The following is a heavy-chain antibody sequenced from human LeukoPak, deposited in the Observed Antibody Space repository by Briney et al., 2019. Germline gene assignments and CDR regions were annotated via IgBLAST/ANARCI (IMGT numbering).Heavy chain of an antibody. Sequence: SETLSPTCTVSGGSISSSSYYWGWIRQPPGKGLEWIGSIYYSGSTYYNPSLKSRVTISVDMSKNKFSLNLSSVTAADTAVYYCARTDAGYYYYYMDVWGKGTTVTVSS. CDR3: ARTDAGYYYYYMDV. J-gene: IGHJ6*03. CDR1: GGSISSSSYY. V-gene: IGHV4-39*01. CDR2: IYYSGST. D-gene: IGHD2-21*02.